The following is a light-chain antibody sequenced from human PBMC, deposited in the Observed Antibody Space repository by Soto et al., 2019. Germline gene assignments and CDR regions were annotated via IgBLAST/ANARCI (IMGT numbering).Light chain of an antibody. J-gene: IGKJ2*01. CDR3: QQYGGSPRT. CDR2: GAS. CDR1: QSVFNNN. V-gene: IGKV3-20*01. Sequence: EIVLTQSPGTLSLSPGDRATLSCRASQSVFNNNLAWYQQKPGQAPRLLMFGASSRTTGIPDRFSGSGSGTDFTLTISRLEHEDFAIYHCQQYGGSPRTFGQGTKLEIK.